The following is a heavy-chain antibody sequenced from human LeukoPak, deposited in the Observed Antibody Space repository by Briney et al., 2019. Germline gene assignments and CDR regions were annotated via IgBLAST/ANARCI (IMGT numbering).Heavy chain of an antibody. CDR1: GFTFSTYA. V-gene: IGHV3-23*01. Sequence: PGGSLRLSCAASGFTFSTYAMSWVRQAPGKGLEWVSTIGYDGVKTYYADSVRGRFTISRDNSKNTLFLQMNRLGAEDTAVYYCGKTVTMDSWGQGTLVTVSS. D-gene: IGHD4-17*01. CDR2: IGYDGVKT. J-gene: IGHJ4*02. CDR3: GKTVTMDS.